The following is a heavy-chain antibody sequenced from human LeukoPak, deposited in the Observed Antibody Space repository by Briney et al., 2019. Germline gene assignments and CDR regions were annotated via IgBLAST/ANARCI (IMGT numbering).Heavy chain of an antibody. V-gene: IGHV3-23*01. J-gene: IGHJ4*02. CDR1: GFTFSSYG. D-gene: IGHD6-13*01. CDR2: ISGSGGST. CDR3: AKRGLAAALFR. Sequence: GGSLRLSCAASGFTFSSYGMSWVRQAPGKWLEWVSDISGSGGSTYYADSVKGRFTISRDNSKNTLYLQMNRLRAEDTAVYYCAKRGLAAALFRWGQGTLVAVSS.